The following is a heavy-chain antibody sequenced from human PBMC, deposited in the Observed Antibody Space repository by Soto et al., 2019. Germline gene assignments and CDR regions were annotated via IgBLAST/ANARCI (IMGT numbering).Heavy chain of an antibody. Sequence: QVQLLESGPGLVKPSETLSLTCTVSSGSISRYYWSWFRQPPGKGLEWIGDIYDSGSTNYNPSLKSRVTISVDTSKNQFSLRLRSVNAADTAVYYCARANYFDYWGQGTLVTVSS. V-gene: IGHV4-59*01. CDR1: SGSISRYY. CDR2: IYDSGST. CDR3: ARANYFDY. J-gene: IGHJ4*02.